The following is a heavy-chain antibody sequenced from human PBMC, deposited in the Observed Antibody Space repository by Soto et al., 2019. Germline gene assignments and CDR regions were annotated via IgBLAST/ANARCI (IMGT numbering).Heavy chain of an antibody. D-gene: IGHD3-10*01. J-gene: IGHJ4*02. CDR1: GLTFSNYA. Sequence: GGFLRLSCAASGLTFSNYAMNWVRQAPGKGLEWVSGISDSGGNTYYADSVKGRFTISRDNSKNTLYLQMTSLRAEDTAVYHCAKDHFGSGSYRFDYWGQGSLVTVSS. CDR3: AKDHFGSGSYRFDY. CDR2: ISDSGGNT. V-gene: IGHV3-23*01.